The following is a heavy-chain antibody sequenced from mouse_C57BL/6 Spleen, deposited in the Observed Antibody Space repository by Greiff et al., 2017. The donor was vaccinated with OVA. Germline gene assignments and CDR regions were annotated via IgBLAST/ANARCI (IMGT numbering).Heavy chain of an antibody. CDR3: ARAGDSSGPFAY. CDR1: GYTFTDYY. V-gene: IGHV1-26*01. D-gene: IGHD3-2*02. J-gene: IGHJ3*01. CDR2: INPNNGGT. Sequence: VQLQQSGPELVKPGASVKISCKASGYTFTDYYMNWVKQSHGKSLEWIGDINPNNGGTSYNQKFKGKATLTVDKSSSTAYMELRSLTSEDSAVYYCARAGDSSGPFAYWGQGTLVTVSA.